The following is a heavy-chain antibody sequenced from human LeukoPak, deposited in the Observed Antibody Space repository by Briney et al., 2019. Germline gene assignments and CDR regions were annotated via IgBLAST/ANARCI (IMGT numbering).Heavy chain of an antibody. CDR1: GYSISIGSY. Sequence: SETLSLTCAVSGYSISIGSYWGWIRQPPGKGVEWIGSIYHSGSTYYNPSLKSRVTISVDTSKNQFSLKLSSVTAADTAVYYCARRPAMAGQFDYWGQGTLVTVSS. CDR3: ARRPAMAGQFDY. J-gene: IGHJ4*02. V-gene: IGHV4-38-2*01. D-gene: IGHD5-18*01. CDR2: IYHSGST.